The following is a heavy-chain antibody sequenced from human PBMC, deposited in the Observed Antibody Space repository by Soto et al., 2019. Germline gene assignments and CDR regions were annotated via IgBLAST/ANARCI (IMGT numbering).Heavy chain of an antibody. CDR1: GYSFNDYW. CDR2: IYPDDSDA. J-gene: IGHJ6*02. CDR3: LRRRYYDILTGNTYYYYYGMDV. D-gene: IGHD3-9*01. V-gene: IGHV5-51*01. Sequence: PGESLKISCKGSGYSFNDYWIGWVRHTPGNGLEWMGIIYPDDSDAKYSPSFQGQVNMSADKSISTAYLQWTSLKASDTAMYYYLRRRYYDILTGNTYYYYYGMDVWGQGTTVTVSS.